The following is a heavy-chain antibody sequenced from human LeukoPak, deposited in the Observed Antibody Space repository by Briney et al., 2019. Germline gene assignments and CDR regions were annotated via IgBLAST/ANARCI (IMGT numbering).Heavy chain of an antibody. CDR2: INQDGSEK. Sequence: PGVSLRLSCAASGFSFRSYWMSWVRQAPGKGLEWVANINQDGSEKYYVDSAKGRFTISRDNAKNSLSLQMISLRDEDTALYYCARDGHPFDWWGQGTQVTVSS. V-gene: IGHV3-7*03. J-gene: IGHJ4*02. CDR3: ARDGHPFDW. CDR1: GFSFRSYW.